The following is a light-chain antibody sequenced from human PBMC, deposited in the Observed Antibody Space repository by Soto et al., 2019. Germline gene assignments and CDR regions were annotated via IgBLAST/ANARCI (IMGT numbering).Light chain of an antibody. V-gene: IGLV1-51*01. J-gene: IGLJ2*01. CDR3: GTWDSSLSAVV. CDR1: SSNLGNNY. CDR2: DNN. Sequence: QSVLTQPPSVSAAPGQKVTISCSGSSSNLGNNYVSWFQQLPGTAPKLLIFDNNKRPSGIPDRFSGSKSVTSATLGITGLQTGDEADYYCGTWDSSLSAVVFGGGTKLTVL.